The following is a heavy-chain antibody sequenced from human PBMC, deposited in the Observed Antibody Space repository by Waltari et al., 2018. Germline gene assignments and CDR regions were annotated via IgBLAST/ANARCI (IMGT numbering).Heavy chain of an antibody. V-gene: IGHV4-39*01. CDR3: ARQVVRAVAGTRNYYYGMDV. D-gene: IGHD6-19*01. J-gene: IGHJ6*02. CDR1: GGSISSSSYY. CDR2: IYYRGST. Sequence: QLQLQESGPGLVKPSETLSLTCTVSGGSISSSSYYWGWIRQPPGKGLEWIGSIYYRGSTYYNPALKSRVTISVDTSKNQFSRKLSSGTAADTAVYYCARQVVRAVAGTRNYYYGMDVWGQGTTVTVSS.